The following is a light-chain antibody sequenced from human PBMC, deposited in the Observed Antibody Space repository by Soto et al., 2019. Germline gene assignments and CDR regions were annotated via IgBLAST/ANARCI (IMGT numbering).Light chain of an antibody. Sequence: QSALTQPASVSGSPGQSITISCTGTSGDIGGYNYVSWYQQHPGKAPKLLISEVTNRPSGVSNRFSGSKSGNTASLTISGLQAEDEADYYCSSFTTNRLYVFGPGTKLTVL. V-gene: IGLV2-14*01. CDR2: EVT. J-gene: IGLJ1*01. CDR1: SGDIGGYNY. CDR3: SSFTTNRLYV.